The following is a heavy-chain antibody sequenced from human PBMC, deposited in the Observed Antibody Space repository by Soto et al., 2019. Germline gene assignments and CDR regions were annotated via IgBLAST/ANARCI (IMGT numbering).Heavy chain of an antibody. J-gene: IGHJ4*02. CDR3: AREVYNSPELDY. CDR2: IWYDGSNK. D-gene: IGHD6-13*01. V-gene: IGHV3-33*01. CDR1: GFTFSSYG. Sequence: GGSLRLSCAASGFTFSSYGMHWVRQAPGKGLEWVAVIWYDGSNKYYADSVKGRFTISRDNSKNTLYLQMNSLRAEDTAVYYCAREVYNSPELDYWGQGTLVTVSS.